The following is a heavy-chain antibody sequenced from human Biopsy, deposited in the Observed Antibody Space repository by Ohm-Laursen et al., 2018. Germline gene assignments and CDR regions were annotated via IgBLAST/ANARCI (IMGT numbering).Heavy chain of an antibody. CDR1: GGSISSSTTYY. J-gene: IGHJ5*02. CDR3: ARHPTGFWFDP. CDR2: IYNTETT. V-gene: IGHV4-39*01. Sequence: PSQTLSLTCTVSGGSISSSTTYYWAWLRQPPGKGLEWIGSIYNTETTFYNPSLKSRVTISVDTSTNQFSLKVSSVTAADTALYFCARHPTGFWFDPWDHGTLVTVSS.